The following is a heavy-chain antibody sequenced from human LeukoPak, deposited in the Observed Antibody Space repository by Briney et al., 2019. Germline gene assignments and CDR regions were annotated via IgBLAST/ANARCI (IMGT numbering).Heavy chain of an antibody. Sequence: ASVKVSCKASGYTFTSYYMHWVRQAPGQGLEWMGIINPSGGSTSYAQKFQGRVTMTRDTSTSTVYMELSSLRSEDTAAYYCARDRDSIAVAGTNWFDPWGQGTLVTVSS. V-gene: IGHV1-46*01. CDR2: INPSGGST. CDR3: ARDRDSIAVAGTNWFDP. D-gene: IGHD6-19*01. J-gene: IGHJ5*02. CDR1: GYTFTSYY.